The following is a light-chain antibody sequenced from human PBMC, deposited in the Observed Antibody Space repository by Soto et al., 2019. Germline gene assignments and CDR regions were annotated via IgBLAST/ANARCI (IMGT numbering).Light chain of an antibody. CDR1: QNININ. J-gene: IGKJ4*01. V-gene: IGKV3D-15*01. Sequence: EIVMTQSPLTLSVSPGERATLSCRASQNININLAWYQQRPGQAPRVLIYGASSSASGIPDRFSGSGSGTDFTLIINRLEPDDFAFYYCQQYKDWPPLTFGGGTRVEIK. CDR3: QQYKDWPPLT. CDR2: GAS.